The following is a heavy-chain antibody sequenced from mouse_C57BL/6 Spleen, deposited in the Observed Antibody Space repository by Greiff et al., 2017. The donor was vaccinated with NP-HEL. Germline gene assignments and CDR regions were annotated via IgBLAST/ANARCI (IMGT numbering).Heavy chain of an antibody. CDR2: IWSGGST. CDR3: AGLLKAY. J-gene: IGHJ3*01. CDR1: GFSLTSYG. V-gene: IGHV2-2*01. Sequence: QVHVKQSGPGLVQPSQSLSITCTVSGFSLTSYGVHWVRQSPGKGLEWLGVIWSGGSTDYNAAFISRLSISKDNSKSQVFFKMNSLQADDTAIYYCAGLLKAYWGQGTLVTVSA. D-gene: IGHD1-3*01.